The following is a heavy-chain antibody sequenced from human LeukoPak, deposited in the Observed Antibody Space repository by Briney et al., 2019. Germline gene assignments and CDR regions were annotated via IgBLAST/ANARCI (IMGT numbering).Heavy chain of an antibody. CDR2: INSTGSST. V-gene: IGHV3-74*01. CDR1: GVSFSSYW. D-gene: IGHD1-14*01. CDR3: WTGSGHAFDI. Sequence: PGGSLRVSCAASGVSFSSYWMHWVRQVPGKVLVWVSHINSTGSSTIYADSVKGRFTISRDNAKNTLYVQMNSVRAEDAAVYYCWTGSGHAFDIWGRGTMVTVSS. J-gene: IGHJ3*02.